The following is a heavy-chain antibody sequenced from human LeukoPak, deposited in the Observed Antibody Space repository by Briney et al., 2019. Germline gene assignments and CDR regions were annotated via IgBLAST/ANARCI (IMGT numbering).Heavy chain of an antibody. CDR2: IIPIFGTA. V-gene: IGHV1-69*13. CDR3: ARVGYSGYDYNFWFDP. J-gene: IGHJ5*02. Sequence: GASVKVSCKASGGTFSSYAISWVRQAPGQGREWMGGIIPIFGTANYAQKFQGRVTITADESTSTAYMELSSLRSEDTAVYYCARVGYSGYDYNFWFDPWGQGTLVTVSS. CDR1: GGTFSSYA. D-gene: IGHD5-12*01.